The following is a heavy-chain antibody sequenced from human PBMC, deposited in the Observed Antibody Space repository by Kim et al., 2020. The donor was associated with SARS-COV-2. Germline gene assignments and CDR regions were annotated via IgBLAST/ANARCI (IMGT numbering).Heavy chain of an antibody. Sequence: QKFQGRVTVTRDTSTSTVYMELSSLRSEDTAVFYCARGREYSRSAYYFDYWGQGTLVTVSS. CDR3: ARGREYSRSAYYFDY. V-gene: IGHV1-46*01. D-gene: IGHD6-6*01. J-gene: IGHJ4*02.